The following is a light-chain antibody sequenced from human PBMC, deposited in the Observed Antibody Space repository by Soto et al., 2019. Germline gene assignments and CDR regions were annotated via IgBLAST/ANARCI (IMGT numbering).Light chain of an antibody. V-gene: IGKV3-20*01. J-gene: IGKJ3*01. CDR1: QSVSSSY. Sequence: EIVLTQSPSTLSLSPRERATLSCRASQSVSSSYLAWYQQKPGQAPRLLIYGASSRATGIPDRFSGSGSGTDFTLTISRLEPEDFAVYYCQQYGSSPGFTFGPGTKVDIK. CDR3: QQYGSSPGFT. CDR2: GAS.